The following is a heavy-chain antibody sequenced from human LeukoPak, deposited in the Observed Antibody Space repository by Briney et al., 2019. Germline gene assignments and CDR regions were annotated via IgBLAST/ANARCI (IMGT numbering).Heavy chain of an antibody. CDR3: ARDRIAAAGTIFY. D-gene: IGHD6-13*01. Sequence: GGSLRLSCAASRFTFHTYGMNWVRQAPGKGLEWISYISGLSDIIHYGDSVKGRFTISRDNGKSSLCLQLSSLRAEDTAVYYCARDRIAAAGTIFYWGQGTLVTVSS. J-gene: IGHJ4*02. V-gene: IGHV3-48*04. CDR1: RFTFHTYG. CDR2: ISGLSDII.